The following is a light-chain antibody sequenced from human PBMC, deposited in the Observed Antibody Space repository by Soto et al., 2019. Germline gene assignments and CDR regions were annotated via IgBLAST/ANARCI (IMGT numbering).Light chain of an antibody. Sequence: AIQLTQSPSSLSASVGDTVTITCRASQGISNALAWYQQIPGKPPKLLIYDASTLEIGVPSRFSGSGSGTDFTLTISSLQPGDFATYYCQQFNGFPTFGQGTRLEIQ. CDR2: DAS. V-gene: IGKV1-13*02. CDR3: QQFNGFPT. CDR1: QGISNA. J-gene: IGKJ5*01.